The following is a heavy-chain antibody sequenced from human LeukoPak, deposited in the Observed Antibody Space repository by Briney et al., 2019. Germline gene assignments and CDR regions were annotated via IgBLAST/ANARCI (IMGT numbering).Heavy chain of an antibody. Sequence: SETLSLTCTISDGSISSYYWSWIRQPPGKGLEWIGYIYYSGSTNYNPSVKSRVTISVDTSKNQFSLKLSSATAADTAVYYCARRLGVMNPFDYWGQGTLVTVSS. CDR3: ARRLGVMNPFDY. J-gene: IGHJ4*02. CDR1: DGSISSYY. V-gene: IGHV4-59*08. D-gene: IGHD3-22*01. CDR2: IYYSGST.